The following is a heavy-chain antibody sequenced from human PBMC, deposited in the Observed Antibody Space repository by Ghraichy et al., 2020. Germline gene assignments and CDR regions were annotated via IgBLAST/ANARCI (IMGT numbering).Heavy chain of an antibody. Sequence: ASVKVSCKASGYTFTSYGISWVRQAPGQGLEWMGWISAYNGNTNYAQKLQGRVTMTTDTSTSTAYMELRSLRSDDTAVYYCARSDPIQHGGYSYGYANYWGQGTLVTVSS. J-gene: IGHJ4*02. CDR1: GYTFTSYG. D-gene: IGHD5-18*01. CDR3: ARSDPIQHGGYSYGYANY. CDR2: ISAYNGNT. V-gene: IGHV1-18*04.